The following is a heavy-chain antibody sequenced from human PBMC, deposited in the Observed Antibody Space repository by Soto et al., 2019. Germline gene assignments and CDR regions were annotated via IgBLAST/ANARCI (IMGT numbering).Heavy chain of an antibody. D-gene: IGHD3-16*01. J-gene: IGHJ5*02. Sequence: GGSLRLSCAASGFTFSSYEMNWVRQAPGKGLEWISYISTSGRTIFDAGSVKGRFTISRDNTRNTLFLQMDSLRPGDTAVYYCARQPAHVYEASPKWFDPWGQGTLVTVSS. CDR1: GFTFSSYE. V-gene: IGHV3-48*03. CDR3: ARQPAHVYEASPKWFDP. CDR2: ISTSGRTI.